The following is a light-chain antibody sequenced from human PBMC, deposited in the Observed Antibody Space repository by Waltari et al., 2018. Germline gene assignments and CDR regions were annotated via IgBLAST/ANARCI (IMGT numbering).Light chain of an antibody. V-gene: IGKV1-12*01. Sequence: IQMTQSPFSVSASVGGGVTITCRARRDITTWLAWYQQKPGEAHKLLIYAASNLESGVPSRFSGGGSWTEFTLTISSLQPEDFATYYCQQADSFPLTFGGGTKVESK. CDR1: RDITTW. CDR3: QQADSFPLT. CDR2: AAS. J-gene: IGKJ4*01.